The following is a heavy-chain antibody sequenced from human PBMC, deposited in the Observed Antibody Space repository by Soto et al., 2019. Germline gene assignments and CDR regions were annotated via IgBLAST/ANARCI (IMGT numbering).Heavy chain of an antibody. CDR3: ARDPMLHLGELSLYGAFDI. D-gene: IGHD3-16*02. CDR2: IYSGGST. Sequence: EVQLVESGGGLVQPGGSLRLSCAASGFTVSSNSMSWVRQAPGKGLEWVSVIYSGGSTYYADSVKGRFTISRDNSKNTLYLQMNSLRAEDTAVYYCARDPMLHLGELSLYGAFDIWGQGTMVTVSS. J-gene: IGHJ3*02. CDR1: GFTVSSNS. V-gene: IGHV3-66*01.